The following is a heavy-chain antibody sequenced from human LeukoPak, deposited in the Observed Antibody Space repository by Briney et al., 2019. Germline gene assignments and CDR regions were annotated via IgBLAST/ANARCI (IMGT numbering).Heavy chain of an antibody. V-gene: IGHV4-39*07. CDR1: GGSISNSRDY. D-gene: IGHD5-12*01. J-gene: IGHJ6*03. Sequence: SETLSLTCTVSGGSISNSRDYWAWIRQPPGKGLEWIGSIYYSGSTYYNPSLKSRVTISVDTSKNQFSLKLSSVTAADTAVYYCARATSSYFYYMDVWGKGTTVTISS. CDR3: ARATSSYFYYMDV. CDR2: IYYSGST.